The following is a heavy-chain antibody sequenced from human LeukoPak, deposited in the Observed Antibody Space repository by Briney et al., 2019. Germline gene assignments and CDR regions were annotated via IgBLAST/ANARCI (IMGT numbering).Heavy chain of an antibody. J-gene: IGHJ5*02. Sequence: GGSLRLSCAASGFSFSNYWMHWVRQAPGKGLEWVSSISESGDDTAYADSVKGRFTISRDNSRNTLYLQMISLRAEDTAVYYCAKQFVDVWGQGTLVTISS. CDR2: ISESGDDT. CDR3: AKQFVDV. D-gene: IGHD5-24*01. CDR1: GFSFSNYW. V-gene: IGHV3-23*01.